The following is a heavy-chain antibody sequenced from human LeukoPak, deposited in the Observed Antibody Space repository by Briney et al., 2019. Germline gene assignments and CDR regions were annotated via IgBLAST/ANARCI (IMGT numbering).Heavy chain of an antibody. CDR2: ISGGGDST. CDR3: AKGGSSWLENYFDY. Sequence: GGSLRLSCAASGFTFSHYAMSWVRQAPGKGLEWVSAISGGGDSTYYTDPVKGRFTISRDNSKNTLYLQMNSLRAEDTAVYYCAKGGSSWLENYFDYWGQGTLVTVSS. J-gene: IGHJ4*02. D-gene: IGHD6-13*01. CDR1: GFTFSHYA. V-gene: IGHV3-23*01.